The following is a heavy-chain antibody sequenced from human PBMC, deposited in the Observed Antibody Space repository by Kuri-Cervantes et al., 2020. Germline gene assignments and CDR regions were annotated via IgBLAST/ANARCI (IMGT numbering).Heavy chain of an antibody. D-gene: IGHD3-3*01. Sequence: ASVKVSCKASGYTFTSYDINWVRQATGQGLEWMGWMNPNSGNTGYAQKFQGRVTLTRNTSISTAYMELSNLGSEETAVYYCARGGMYYDFWSGYYKPVWFDPWGRGTLVTVSS. CDR1: GYTFTSYD. V-gene: IGHV1-8*01. CDR3: ARGGMYYDFWSGYYKPVWFDP. CDR2: MNPNSGNT. J-gene: IGHJ5*02.